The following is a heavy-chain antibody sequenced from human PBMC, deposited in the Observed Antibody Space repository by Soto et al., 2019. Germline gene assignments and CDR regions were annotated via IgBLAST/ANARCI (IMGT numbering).Heavy chain of an antibody. CDR2: IYYSGST. V-gene: IGHV4-30-4*01. CDR3: ARYYCSDGSCLVDP. D-gene: IGHD2-15*01. CDR1: GGSISSADYY. Sequence: QVQLQESGPGLVKPSQTLSLTCTVSGGSISSADYYWSWIRQPPGKGLEWIGYIYYSGSTYYNPSLKTRVTISVDTSKNQFSLKLSSVTAADTALYYCARYYCSDGSCLVDPWGQGTLVTVSS. J-gene: IGHJ5*02.